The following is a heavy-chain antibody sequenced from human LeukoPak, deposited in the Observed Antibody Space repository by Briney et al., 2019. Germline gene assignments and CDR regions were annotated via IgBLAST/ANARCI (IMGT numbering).Heavy chain of an antibody. D-gene: IGHD3-22*01. V-gene: IGHV1-8*01. CDR2: MNPDTGNS. J-gene: IGHJ4*02. CDR3: ARLSQTPAYYDTSVYYYLGY. CDR1: GYTFSSYD. Sequence: ASVKVFCKGSGYTFSSYDINWVRQATGQGLEWMGWMNPDTGNSGYAQKFQGRVTMTRDTSISTAYMELSSLRSEDTAVYYCARLSQTPAYYDTSVYYYLGYWGQGTLVTVSS.